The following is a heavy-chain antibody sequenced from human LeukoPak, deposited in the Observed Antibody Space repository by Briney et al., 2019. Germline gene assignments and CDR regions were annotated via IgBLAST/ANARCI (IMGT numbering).Heavy chain of an antibody. CDR2: IYYSGST. CDR3: ARDSGLRLTGSEMRARYYYYGMDV. Sequence: PSETLSLTCTVSGGSISSGGYYWSWIRQHPGKGLEWIGYIYYSGSTYYNPSLKSRVTISVDTSKNQFSLKLSSVTAAATAVYYCARDSGLRLTGSEMRARYYYYGMDVWGQGTTVTVSS. CDR1: GGSISSGGYY. J-gene: IGHJ6*02. V-gene: IGHV4-31*03. D-gene: IGHD7-27*01.